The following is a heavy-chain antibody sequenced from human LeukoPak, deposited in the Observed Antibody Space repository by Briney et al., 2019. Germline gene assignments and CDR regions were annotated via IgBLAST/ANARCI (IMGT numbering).Heavy chain of an antibody. CDR1: GFTFSSYS. Sequence: PGGSVRLSCAASGFTFSSYSMNWVRQAPGKGLEWVSSISSSSSYIYYADSVKGRFTISRDNAKNSLYLQMNSLRAEDTAVYYCARGYCSSTSCRPFDYWGQGTLVTVSS. J-gene: IGHJ4*02. V-gene: IGHV3-21*01. D-gene: IGHD2-2*01. CDR3: ARGYCSSTSCRPFDY. CDR2: ISSSSSYI.